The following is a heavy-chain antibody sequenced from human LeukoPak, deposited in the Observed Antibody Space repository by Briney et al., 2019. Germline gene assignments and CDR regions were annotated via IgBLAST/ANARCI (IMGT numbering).Heavy chain of an antibody. CDR1: GYTFTGYY. V-gene: IGHV1-2*02. Sequence: ASVKVPCKASGYTFTGYYIHWVRQAPGQGLEWMGWINPKNGDTNYAQKFQGRVTMTGDTSFSTAYMELRRLKSDDTAMYYCAREGDRRWAPFHYWGQGTLVTAS. D-gene: IGHD3-16*01. CDR3: AREGDRRWAPFHY. CDR2: INPKNGDT. J-gene: IGHJ4*02.